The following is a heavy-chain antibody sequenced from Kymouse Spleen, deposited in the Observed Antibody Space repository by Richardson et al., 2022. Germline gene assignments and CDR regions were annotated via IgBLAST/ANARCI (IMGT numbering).Heavy chain of an antibody. Sequence: EVQLVESGGGLVQPGGSLRLSCAASGFTFSSYSMNWVRQAPGKGLEWVSYISSSSSTIYYADSVKGRFTISRDNAKNSLYLQMNSLRDEDTAVYYCARDGDYDILTGYSNWFDPWGQGTLVTVSS. V-gene: IGHV3-48*02. CDR2: ISSSSSTI. CDR1: GFTFSSYS. D-gene: IGHD3-9*01. CDR3: ARDGDYDILTGYSNWFDP. J-gene: IGHJ5*02.